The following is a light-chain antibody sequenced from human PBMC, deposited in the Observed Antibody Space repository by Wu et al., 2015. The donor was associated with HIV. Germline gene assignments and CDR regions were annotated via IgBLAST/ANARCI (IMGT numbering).Light chain of an antibody. J-gene: IGKJ1*01. CDR2: AAS. CDR1: QGIGNH. V-gene: IGKV1-27*01. Sequence: DIQMTQSPSSLSASVGDRVTITCRASQGIGNHLAWYRQKSGRVPKLLIYAASILQSGVPSRFSGSGSGTDFTLTISGLQPEDVATYYCQKYDSAPRTFGQGTKVEIK. CDR3: QKYDSAPRT.